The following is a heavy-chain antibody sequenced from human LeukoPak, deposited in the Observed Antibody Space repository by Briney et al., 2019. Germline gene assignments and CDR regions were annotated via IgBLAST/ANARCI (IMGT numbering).Heavy chain of an antibody. CDR1: GYSFTSYW. CDR3: ARHGGYNWDYEALDWFDP. V-gene: IGHV5-51*01. Sequence: PGQSLNISCKGSGYSFTSYWIAWVRQMPGKGLEWMGIIYPGDSDTTYTPSFQGQVTISADKSISTAYLQWSSLKASDTAMYYCARHGGYNWDYEALDWFDPWGQGTLVTVSS. CDR2: IYPGDSDT. J-gene: IGHJ5*02. D-gene: IGHD1-7*01.